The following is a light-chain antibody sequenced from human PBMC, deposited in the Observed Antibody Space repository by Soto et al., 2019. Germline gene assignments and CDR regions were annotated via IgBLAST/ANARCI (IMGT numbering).Light chain of an antibody. CDR3: HQYNNSPPT. CDR1: QNIKTN. CDR2: GTS. V-gene: IGKV3D-15*01. Sequence: DTVLTQSPATLSVSQGERATLSCRASQNIKTNLAWYQHKPGQAPRLLIYGTSNRATGIPSRFSGSGSGTECTLTISRVQSEDFSVYYCHQYNNSPPTFGQGTKVDIK. J-gene: IGKJ1*01.